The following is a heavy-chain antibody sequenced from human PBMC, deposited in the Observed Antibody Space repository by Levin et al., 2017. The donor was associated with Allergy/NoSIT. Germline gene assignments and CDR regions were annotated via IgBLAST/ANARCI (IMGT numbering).Heavy chain of an antibody. J-gene: IGHJ1*01. CDR1: GFTFSSYG. V-gene: IGHV3-33*01. Sequence: GGSLRLSCAASGFTFSSYGMHWVRQAPGKGLEWVAVIWYDGSNKYYADSVKGRFTISRDNSKNTLYLQMNSLRAEDTAVYYCARDQGPSEYFQHWGQGTLVTVSS. CDR3: ARDQGPSEYFQH. CDR2: IWYDGSNK.